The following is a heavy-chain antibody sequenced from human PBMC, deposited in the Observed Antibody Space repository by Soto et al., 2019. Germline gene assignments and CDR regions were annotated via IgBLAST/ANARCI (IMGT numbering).Heavy chain of an antibody. CDR2: IYYSGST. CDR3: ARYDYDFWSGYSIYGMDV. V-gene: IGHV4-59*01. Sequence: PSETLSLTCTVSGGSISSYYWSWIRQPPGKGLEWIGYIYYSGSTNYNPSLKSRVTISVDTSKNQFSLKLSSVTAADTAVYYCARYDYDFWSGYSIYGMDVWGQGTTVTVSS. D-gene: IGHD3-3*01. J-gene: IGHJ6*02. CDR1: GGSISSYY.